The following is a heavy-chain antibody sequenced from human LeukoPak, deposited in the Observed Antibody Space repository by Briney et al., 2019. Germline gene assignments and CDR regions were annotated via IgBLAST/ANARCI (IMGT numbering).Heavy chain of an antibody. J-gene: IGHJ4*02. CDR1: GFTFSDYY. D-gene: IGHD3-22*01. CDR2: ISSSSSYT. CDR3: AKCRTYYYDSSGYYACDYFDY. Sequence: GGSLRLSCAASGFTFSDYYMSWIRQAPGKGLEWVSYISSSSSYTKYADSVKGRFTISRDNSKNTLYLQMNNLRAEDAAVYYCAKCRTYYYDSSGYYACDYFDYWGQGTLVAVSS. V-gene: IGHV3-11*03.